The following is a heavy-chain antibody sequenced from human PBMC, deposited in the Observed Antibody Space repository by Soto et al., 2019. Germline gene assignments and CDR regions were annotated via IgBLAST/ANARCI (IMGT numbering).Heavy chain of an antibody. CDR2: INPNSGGT. V-gene: IGHV1-2*04. CDR1: GYTFTGYY. Sequence: ASVKVSCKASGYTFTGYYMHWVRQAPGQGLEWMGWINPNSGGTNYAQKFQGWVTMTRDTSISTAYMELSRLRSDDTAGYYCARGDGIGLVVTPLHYYYYGMVVRPQATPVTVSS. D-gene: IGHD2-15*01. CDR3: ARGDGIGLVVTPLHYYYYGMVV. J-gene: IGHJ6*02.